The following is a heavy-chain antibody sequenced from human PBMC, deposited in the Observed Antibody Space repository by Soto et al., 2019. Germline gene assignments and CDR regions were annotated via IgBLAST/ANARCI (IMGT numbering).Heavy chain of an antibody. D-gene: IGHD3-16*01. J-gene: IGHJ6*02. CDR2: IYSGGST. CDR1: GFTVSSNY. CDR3: ARSRIMITFGGVSGHYGMDV. V-gene: IGHV3-53*01. Sequence: LRLSCAASGFTVSSNYMSWVRQAPGKGLEWVSVIYSGGSTYYADSVKGRFTISRDNSKNTLYLQMNSLRAEDTAVYYCARSRIMITFGGVSGHYGMDVWGQGTTVTVSS.